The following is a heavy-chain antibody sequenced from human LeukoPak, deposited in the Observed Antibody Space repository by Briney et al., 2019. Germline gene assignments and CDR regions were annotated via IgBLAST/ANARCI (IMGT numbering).Heavy chain of an antibody. Sequence: ASVKVSCKASGYTFTSYDNNWVRQATGQGLEWMGWMNPNSGNTGYAQKFQGRVTMTRNNSISTAYMELSSLRSEDTAVYYCARGLHCSSTSCSGGNWFDPWGQGTLVTVSS. CDR3: ARGLHCSSTSCSGGNWFDP. J-gene: IGHJ5*02. V-gene: IGHV1-8*01. CDR2: MNPNSGNT. D-gene: IGHD2-2*01. CDR1: GYTFTSYD.